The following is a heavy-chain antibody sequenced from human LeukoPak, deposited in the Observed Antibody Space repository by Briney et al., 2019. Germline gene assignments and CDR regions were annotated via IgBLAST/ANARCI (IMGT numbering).Heavy chain of an antibody. CDR2: ISSSSTYI. Sequence: PGGSLRLSCAASGFIFSSYSMNWVRQAPGKGLEWVSSISSSSTYIYYADSVKGRFTISRDNAKNTLYLQMNSLRAEDTAVYYCAKDRRAGSYDYWGQGTLVTVSS. J-gene: IGHJ4*02. D-gene: IGHD3-10*01. V-gene: IGHV3-21*04. CDR1: GFIFSSYS. CDR3: AKDRRAGSYDY.